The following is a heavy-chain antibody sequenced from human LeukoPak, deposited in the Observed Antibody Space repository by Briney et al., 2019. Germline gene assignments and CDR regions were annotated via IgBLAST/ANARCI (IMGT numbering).Heavy chain of an antibody. V-gene: IGHV1-2*02. J-gene: IGHJ4*02. CDR2: ITPNSGGT. CDR1: GYTFSDYY. CDR3: VRKSATRRTSEFDY. D-gene: IGHD2-15*01. Sequence: ASVKVSCKASGYTFSDYYIHWVRQAPGQGLEWLGWITPNSGGTKYAQRFQGRVTMTRDTSISTAYMDLSSLGSEDTAVFYCVRKSATRRTSEFDYWGQGTPVTVSS.